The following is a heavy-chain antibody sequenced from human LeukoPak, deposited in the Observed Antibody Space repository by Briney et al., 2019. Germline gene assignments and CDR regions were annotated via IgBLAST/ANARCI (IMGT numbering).Heavy chain of an antibody. CDR1: GFIFSSHA. CDR2: IGGSGKNT. D-gene: IGHD3-10*01. J-gene: IGHJ4*02. CDR3: AKDLETINPTMD. V-gene: IGHV3-23*01. Sequence: PGGSLRLSCAVSGFIFSSHAMSWVRQAPGKGLEWVSSIGGSGKNTFYADAVKGRFTISRDNSKDTLCLQMNSLRAEDTAVYYCAKDLETINPTMDWGQGTLVTVSS.